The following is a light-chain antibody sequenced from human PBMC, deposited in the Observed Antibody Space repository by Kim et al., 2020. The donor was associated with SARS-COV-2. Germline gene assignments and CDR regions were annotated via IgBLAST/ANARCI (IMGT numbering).Light chain of an antibody. CDR2: WAS. CDR1: QSFLSSSNNKNY. J-gene: IGKJ4*01. V-gene: IGKV4-1*01. Sequence: ATINGKSIQSFLSSSNNKNYLAWRQQEPGQPPKLLIYWASTRESGVPDRFSGSGSGADFTLTISSLQAEDVAVYYCQQYYSSPLTFGGGTKVDIK. CDR3: QQYYSSPLT.